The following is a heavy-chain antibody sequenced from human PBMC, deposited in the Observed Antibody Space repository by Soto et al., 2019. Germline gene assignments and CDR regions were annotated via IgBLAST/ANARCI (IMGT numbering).Heavy chain of an antibody. D-gene: IGHD4-4*01. J-gene: IGHJ4*02. V-gene: IGHV1-69*01. Sequence: QVQLVQSGAEVKKPGSSVKVSCKASGGTFSSYAIIWVRQAPGQGLEWMGGIIPIFGTANYAQKFQGRVTITADESTSTAYMELSSLRSEDTAVYYCARDPGQVGCNSGPPYYFDSWGQGTLVTVSS. CDR1: GGTFSSYA. CDR3: ARDPGQVGCNSGPPYYFDS. CDR2: IIPIFGTA.